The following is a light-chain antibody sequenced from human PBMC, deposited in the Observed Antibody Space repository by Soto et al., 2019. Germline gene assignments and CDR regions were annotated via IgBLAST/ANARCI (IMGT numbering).Light chain of an antibody. J-gene: IGKJ1*01. CDR3: QQYGSWT. V-gene: IGKV3-20*01. CDR1: QTISSNN. CDR2: GTS. Sequence: EIVLTQSPGTLSVSPGERATLSCRASQTISSNNLAWYQHKPGQAPSLLIYGTSSRATGIPDRFSGSGSGTDFTLTISRLESEDSAIYYCQQYGSWTFGQGTKVEI.